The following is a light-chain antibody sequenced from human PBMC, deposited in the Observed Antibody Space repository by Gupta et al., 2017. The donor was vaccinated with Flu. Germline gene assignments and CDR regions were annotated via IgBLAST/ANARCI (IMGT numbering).Light chain of an antibody. CDR2: GVS. CDR3: QQSDTPPPT. CDR1: RRMGSH. V-gene: IGKV1-39*01. J-gene: IGKJ4*01. Sequence: DIQMTQSPSSLSASVGDRVTITCRASRRMGSHLNWYQQKPGEAPKLLIHGVSNLRSGVPPRFSGTGSGTDFTLTISGLQPEDFGTYFCQQSDTPPPTFGGGTKVDIK.